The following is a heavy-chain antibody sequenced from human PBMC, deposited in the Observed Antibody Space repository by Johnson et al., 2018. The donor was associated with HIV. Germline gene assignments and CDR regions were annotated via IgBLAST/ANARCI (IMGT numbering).Heavy chain of an antibody. Sequence: VQLVESGGGVVRPGGSLRLSCAASGFTFDDYGMSWVRQAPGKGLEWVAFIRYDGSNKYYADSVKGRFTISRDNSKNTVYLKMNSLRAEDTAVYYCARDLTVADIGHYAFDIWGQGTLVTVSS. J-gene: IGHJ3*02. CDR3: ARDLTVADIGHYAFDI. CDR2: IRYDGSNK. CDR1: GFTFDDYG. D-gene: IGHD6-19*01. V-gene: IGHV3-30*02.